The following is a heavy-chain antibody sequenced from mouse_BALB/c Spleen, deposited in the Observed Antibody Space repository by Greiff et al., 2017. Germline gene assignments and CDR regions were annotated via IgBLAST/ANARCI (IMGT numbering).Heavy chain of an antibody. J-gene: IGHJ4*01. V-gene: IGHV1-7*01. CDR1: GYTFTSYW. CDR3: TRRTTVVEGYAMDY. Sequence: VQLVESGAELAKPGASVKMSCKASGYTFTSYWMHWVKQRPGQGLEWIGYINPSTGYTEYNQKFKDKATLTADKSSSTAYMQLSSLTSEDSAVYYCTRRTTVVEGYAMDYWGQGTSVTVSS. CDR2: INPSTGYT. D-gene: IGHD1-1*01.